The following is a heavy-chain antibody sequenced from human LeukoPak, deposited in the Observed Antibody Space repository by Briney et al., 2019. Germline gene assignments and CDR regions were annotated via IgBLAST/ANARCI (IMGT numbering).Heavy chain of an antibody. J-gene: IGHJ1*01. CDR3: ATYGGNTAEYFQH. D-gene: IGHD4-23*01. CDR1: GGIYRITA. Sequence: ASGKVSCKVSGGIYRITAITWVRQAPGQGLEWMGGITPMSTTANYAQKFQGRVTITRDDSTSTAYMEVSSLRSEDTALYYCATYGGNTAEYFQHWGQGTLVTVSS. V-gene: IGHV1-69*05. CDR2: ITPMSTTA.